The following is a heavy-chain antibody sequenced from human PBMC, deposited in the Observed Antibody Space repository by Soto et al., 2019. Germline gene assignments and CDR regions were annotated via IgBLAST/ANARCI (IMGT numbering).Heavy chain of an antibody. V-gene: IGHV1-69*06. CDR3: ARRYCSSTSCPSNYYAMDV. CDR1: GGTFSSYA. Sequence: GASVKVSCKASGGTFSSYAISWVRQAPGQGLEWMGGIFPIFGTANYAQKFQGRVTITADKSISTAYLQWSSLRASDTAMYYCARRYCSSTSCPSNYYAMDVWGQGTTVTVSS. D-gene: IGHD2-2*01. J-gene: IGHJ6*02. CDR2: IFPIFGTA.